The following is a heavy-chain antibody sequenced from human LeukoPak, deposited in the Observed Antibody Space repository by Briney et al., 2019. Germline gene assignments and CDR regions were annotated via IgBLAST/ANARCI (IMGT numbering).Heavy chain of an antibody. CDR3: ARGGSSSHYWYFDL. Sequence: ASVKVSCKASGYTFTSYDINWVRQATGQGLEWMGWMNPNSGNTGYAQKFQGRVTMTRNTSISTAYMELSSLRSEDTALYYCARGGSSSHYWYFDLWGRGTLVTVSS. J-gene: IGHJ2*01. D-gene: IGHD6-6*01. CDR2: MNPNSGNT. CDR1: GYTFTSYD. V-gene: IGHV1-8*01.